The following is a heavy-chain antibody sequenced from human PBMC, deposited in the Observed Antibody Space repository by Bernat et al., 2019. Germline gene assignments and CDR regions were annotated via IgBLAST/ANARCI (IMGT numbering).Heavy chain of an antibody. Sequence: QVQLQESGPGLVKPSGTLSLTCAVSGGSISSSNWWSWVRQPPGKGLEWIGEIYHSGSTNYNPSLKSRVTISVDKSKNQFSLKLSSVTAADTAVYYCARVSIPYGSGSYWLFWFDPRGQGTLVTVSS. CDR2: IYHSGST. D-gene: IGHD3-10*01. CDR3: ARVSIPYGSGSYWLFWFDP. V-gene: IGHV4-4*02. J-gene: IGHJ5*02. CDR1: GGSISSSNW.